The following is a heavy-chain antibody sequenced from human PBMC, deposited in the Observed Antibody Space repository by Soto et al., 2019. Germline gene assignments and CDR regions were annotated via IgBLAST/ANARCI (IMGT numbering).Heavy chain of an antibody. CDR1: GFTFSSYG. CDR2: VSSDGNTQ. D-gene: IGHD6-19*01. V-gene: IGHV3-30*18. J-gene: IGHJ4*01. Sequence: GGSLRLSCVASGFTFSSYGIHWVRQAPGKGLEWVAVVSSDGNTQYYADSVKGRFTISRDNSKNTLYLQMDSLRPDDTAVYYCAKEVAVAGDFDYWGRGTLVTVSS. CDR3: AKEVAVAGDFDY.